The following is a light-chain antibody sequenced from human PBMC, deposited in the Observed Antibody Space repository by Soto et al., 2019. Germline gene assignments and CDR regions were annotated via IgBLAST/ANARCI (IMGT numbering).Light chain of an antibody. J-gene: IGKJ3*01. CDR3: MQARQIPVT. V-gene: IGKV2-28*01. CDR2: SAY. CDR1: QRLRYIDGYNY. Sequence: IVMTQSPVSLAVTPGQPASISCTSSQRLRYIDGYNYLDRYLQKPGQPPQLLIYSAYNRASGVPDRFSGSVSGTDFRLKISRVEAEDDGVYFCMQARQIPVTFGPGTQVDIK.